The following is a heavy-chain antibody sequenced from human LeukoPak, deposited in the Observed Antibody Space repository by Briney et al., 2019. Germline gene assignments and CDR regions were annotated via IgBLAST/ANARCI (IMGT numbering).Heavy chain of an antibody. J-gene: IGHJ4*02. CDR3: ATGGDYGSGTNDY. Sequence: GGSLRLSCAASGFTFSSYGMHWVRQAPGKGLEWVAVISYDGSNKYYADSVKGRFTISRDNSKNTLYLQMNSLRAEDTAVYYCATGGDYGSGTNDYWGQGTLVTVSS. CDR2: ISYDGSNK. V-gene: IGHV3-30*03. CDR1: GFTFSSYG. D-gene: IGHD3-10*01.